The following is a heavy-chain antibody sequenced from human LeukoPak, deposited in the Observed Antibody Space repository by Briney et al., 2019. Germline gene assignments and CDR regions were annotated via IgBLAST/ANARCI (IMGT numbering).Heavy chain of an antibody. CDR3: AKSGNTETVDY. CDR2: IRDSNGRT. CDR1: GFTLISYG. V-gene: IGHV3-23*01. Sequence: GGSLRLSCAASGFTLISYGLSWVRQTPGKGLECVSTIRDSNGRTYYADSVEGRFTISRDNSTNTLYLQMNSLRAGDTAIYYCAKSGNTETVDYWGQGTMVTVSS. J-gene: IGHJ4*02. D-gene: IGHD6-25*01.